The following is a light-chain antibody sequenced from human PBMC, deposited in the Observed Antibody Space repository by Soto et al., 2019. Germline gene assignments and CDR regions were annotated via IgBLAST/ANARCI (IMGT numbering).Light chain of an antibody. J-gene: IGKJ1*01. CDR2: KVS. Sequence: DVVMTQSPLSLPVTLGQPASISCRSSQSLLYSDGNTYLNWFQQRPGQSPRRLIYKVSNRDSGVPDRFSGSGSGTDFTLKISRVEAEDVGGYYCMQGTHWPTTFGQGTKVDIK. CDR1: QSLLYSDGNTY. CDR3: MQGTHWPTT. V-gene: IGKV2-30*01.